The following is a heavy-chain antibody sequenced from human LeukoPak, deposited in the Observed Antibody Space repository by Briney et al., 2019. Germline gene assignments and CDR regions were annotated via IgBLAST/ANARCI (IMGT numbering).Heavy chain of an antibody. D-gene: IGHD6-13*01. CDR2: VYYSGST. CDR3: ARVFAGIAAAVDAFDI. CDR1: GGSISSYY. V-gene: IGHV4-59*01. Sequence: SETLSLTCTVSGGSISSYYWSWIRQPPGKGLEWIGYVYYSGSTNYNPSLKSRVTISVDTSKNQFSLKLSSVTAADTAVYYCARVFAGIAAAVDAFDIWGQGTTVTVSS. J-gene: IGHJ3*02.